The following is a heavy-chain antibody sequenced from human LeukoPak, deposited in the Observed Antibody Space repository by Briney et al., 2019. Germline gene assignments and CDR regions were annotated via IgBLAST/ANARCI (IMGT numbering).Heavy chain of an antibody. J-gene: IGHJ4*02. V-gene: IGHV1-18*01. CDR3: ARDGGVLRYFDWFDY. CDR2: ISAYNGNT. D-gene: IGHD3-9*01. Sequence: ASVKVSCKASGYTFTSYGISWVRQAPGQGLEWMGWISAYNGNTNYAQKLQGRVTMTTDTSTSTAYMELRSLRSDDTAVYYCARDGGVLRYFDWFDYWGQGTLVTVSS. CDR1: GYTFTSYG.